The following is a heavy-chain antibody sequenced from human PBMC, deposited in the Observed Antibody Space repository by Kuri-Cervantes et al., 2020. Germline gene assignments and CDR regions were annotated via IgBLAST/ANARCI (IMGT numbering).Heavy chain of an antibody. CDR1: GGSISSYY. D-gene: IGHD5-18*01. J-gene: IGHJ2*01. CDR3: ARGVKGGYNYRPGQYWYFDP. CDR2: IYYSGST. Sequence: SETLSLTCTVSGGSISSYYWSWIRQPPGKGLEWIGYIYYSGSTNYNPSLKSRVTISVDTSKNQFSLKLNSVTAADTAVYYCARGVKGGYNYRPGQYWYFDPWGRGTLVTVSS. V-gene: IGHV4-59*12.